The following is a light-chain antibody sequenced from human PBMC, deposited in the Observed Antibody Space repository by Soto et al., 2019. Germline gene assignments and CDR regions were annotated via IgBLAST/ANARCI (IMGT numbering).Light chain of an antibody. CDR3: ASWDDSLNVV. CDR1: SSNIGSNT. V-gene: IGLV1-44*01. CDR2: SDD. J-gene: IGLJ2*01. Sequence: QSVLTQSPSASGTPGQRVIISCSGSSSNIGSNTVSWCQQFPGTAPKLLIYSDDQRPSWVPGRFSASKSGASASLAISGLQSEDEALYYCASWDDSLNVVFGGGTKLTVL.